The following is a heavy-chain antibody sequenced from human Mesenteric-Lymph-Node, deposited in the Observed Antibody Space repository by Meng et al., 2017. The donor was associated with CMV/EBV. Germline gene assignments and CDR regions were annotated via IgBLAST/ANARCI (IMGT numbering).Heavy chain of an antibody. D-gene: IGHD2-15*01. CDR2: IIPILGIA. CDR3: ARAANIAAYYYGMDV. J-gene: IGHJ6*02. Sequence: SVKVSCKASGGTFSNYTISWVRQAPGQGLEWTGRIIPILGIAKYAQKFQGRVTITTDESTSTAYMELSSLRSEDTAVYYCARAANIAAYYYGMDVWGQGTTVTVSS. V-gene: IGHV1-69*16. CDR1: GGTFSNYT.